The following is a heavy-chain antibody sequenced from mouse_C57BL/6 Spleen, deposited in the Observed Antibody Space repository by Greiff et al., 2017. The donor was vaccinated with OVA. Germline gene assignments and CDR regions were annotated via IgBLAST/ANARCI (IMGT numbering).Heavy chain of an antibody. J-gene: IGHJ1*03. CDR3: AQTVSWYFDV. V-gene: IGHV1-26*01. D-gene: IGHD4-1*01. Sequence: VQLQQSGPELVKPGASVKISCKASGYTFTDYYMNWVKQSHGKSLEWIGDINPNNGGTSYNQKFKGKATLTVDKSSSTAYMELRSLTSEDSAVYYCAQTVSWYFDVWGTGTTVTVSS. CDR2: INPNNGGT. CDR1: GYTFTDYY.